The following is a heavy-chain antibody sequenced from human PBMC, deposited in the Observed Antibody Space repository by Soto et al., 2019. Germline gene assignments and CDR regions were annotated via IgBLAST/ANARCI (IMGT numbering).Heavy chain of an antibody. J-gene: IGHJ6*02. D-gene: IGHD7-27*01. V-gene: IGHV1-3*01. Sequence: VASVKVSCKASGYTFTSYAMHWVRQAPGQRLEWMGWINAGNGNTKYSQKFQGRVTITRDTSASTAYMELSSLRSEDTAVYYCARDPLTGKYYYGMDVWGQGTTVTVSS. CDR2: INAGNGNT. CDR3: ARDPLTGKYYYGMDV. CDR1: GYTFTSYA.